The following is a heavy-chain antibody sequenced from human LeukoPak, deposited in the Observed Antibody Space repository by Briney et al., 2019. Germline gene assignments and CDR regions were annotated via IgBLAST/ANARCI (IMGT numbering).Heavy chain of an antibody. Sequence: SETLSLTCSVSGGSVSSSSYYWGWIRQPPGKGLEWIGSIYYSGGTYYNPSLKSRVIISVDTSKNQFSLKLSSVTAADTAVYYCARDRFSTLDAFDIWGQGTMVTVSS. D-gene: IGHD2/OR15-2a*01. V-gene: IGHV4-39*07. CDR1: GGSVSSSSYY. J-gene: IGHJ3*02. CDR2: IYYSGGT. CDR3: ARDRFSTLDAFDI.